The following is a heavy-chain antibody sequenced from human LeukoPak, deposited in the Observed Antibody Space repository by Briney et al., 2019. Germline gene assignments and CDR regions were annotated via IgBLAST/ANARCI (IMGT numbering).Heavy chain of an antibody. V-gene: IGHV3-9*01. J-gene: IGHJ4*02. D-gene: IGHD3-22*01. CDR1: GFAFEDHA. CDR3: VKDIARYYYGTSSLVDY. Sequence: GGSLTLSCAASGFAFEDHALHWVRQAPGKGLEWVAGISSNSATSGYAESVKGRFTISRDNAKNSLYLEMTNLRTEDTAFYYCVKDIARYYYGTSSLVDYWGEGILVTVSS. CDR2: ISSNSATS.